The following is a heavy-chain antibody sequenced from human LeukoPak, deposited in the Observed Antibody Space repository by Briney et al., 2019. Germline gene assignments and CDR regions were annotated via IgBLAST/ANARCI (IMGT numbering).Heavy chain of an antibody. CDR1: GGSIGSDY. D-gene: IGHD6-19*01. J-gene: IGHJ4*02. Sequence: KPSETLSLTCTVSGGSIGSDYWTWIRQPPGKALEYIGYIYYTGGTNYNPSLKSRVTISGDTSKNQFSLKLSSVTAADTAVYFCAKYGNSGWVIDNWGQGTLVTVSS. CDR3: AKYGNSGWVIDN. V-gene: IGHV4-59*08. CDR2: IYYTGGT.